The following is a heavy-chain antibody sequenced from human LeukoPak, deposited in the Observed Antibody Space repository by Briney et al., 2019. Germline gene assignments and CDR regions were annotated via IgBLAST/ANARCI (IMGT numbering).Heavy chain of an antibody. CDR1: GFTFSSYG. CDR2: IWYDGSNK. V-gene: IGHV3-33*01. J-gene: IGHJ4*02. CDR3: ARVRDYYDSSGPDY. D-gene: IGHD3-22*01. Sequence: GRSLRLSCAASGFTFSSYGMHWVRQAPGKGLEWVAVIWYDGSNKYYADSVKGRFTISRDNSKNTLYLQMNSLRAEDTAVYYCARVRDYYDSSGPDYWGQGTLVTASS.